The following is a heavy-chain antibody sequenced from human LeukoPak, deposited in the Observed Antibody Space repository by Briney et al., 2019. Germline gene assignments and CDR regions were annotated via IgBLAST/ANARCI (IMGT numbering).Heavy chain of an antibody. CDR1: GGSISSRSHY. CDR2: IYYSGST. D-gene: IGHD3-22*01. J-gene: IGHJ4*02. Sequence: PLETLSLTCSVSGGSISSRSHYWGWIRQPPGKGLEWIGNIYYSGSTYDNPSLKSRVTISVDTSKNQFSLKLSSVTAADTAVYYCARLLYDSRGYYYFDYWGQGTLVTVSS. CDR3: ARLLYDSRGYYYFDY. V-gene: IGHV4-39*01.